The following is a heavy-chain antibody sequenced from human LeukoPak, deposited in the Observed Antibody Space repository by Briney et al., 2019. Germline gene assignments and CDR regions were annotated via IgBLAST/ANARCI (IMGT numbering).Heavy chain of an antibody. V-gene: IGHV3-30*18. Sequence: PGRSLRLSCAASGFTFSSYGMHWVRQAPGKGLEWVAVISYDGSNKYYADSVKGRFTISRDNSKNTLYLQMNSLRVEDTAVYYCAKHPFGYYYGSRDYGMDVWGQGTTVTVSS. CDR1: GFTFSSYG. J-gene: IGHJ6*02. D-gene: IGHD3-10*01. CDR2: ISYDGSNK. CDR3: AKHPFGYYYGSRDYGMDV.